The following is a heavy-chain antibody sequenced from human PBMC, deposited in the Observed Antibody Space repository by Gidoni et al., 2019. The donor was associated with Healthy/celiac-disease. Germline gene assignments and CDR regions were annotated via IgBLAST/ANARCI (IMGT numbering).Heavy chain of an antibody. CDR1: GYSISSGYY. CDR2: IYHSGST. CDR3: ARGFGYSYGYFDY. D-gene: IGHD5-18*01. V-gene: IGHV4-38-2*01. J-gene: IGHJ4*02. Sequence: QVQLQESGPGLVKPSETLSLTCAVSGYSISSGYYWGWIRQPPGKGLEWIGSIYHSGSTYYNPSLKSRVTISVDTSKNQFSLKLSSVTAADTAVYYCARGFGYSYGYFDYWGQGTLVTVSS.